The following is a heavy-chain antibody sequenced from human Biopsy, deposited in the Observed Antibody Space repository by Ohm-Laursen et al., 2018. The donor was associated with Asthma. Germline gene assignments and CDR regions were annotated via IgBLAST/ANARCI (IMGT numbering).Heavy chain of an antibody. J-gene: IGHJ3*01. CDR2: ANTGNGDT. CDR3: ARTYYDFLTGQVKDVFGV. D-gene: IGHD3-9*01. CDR1: GYNFISFA. V-gene: IGHV1-3*04. Sequence: ASVKVSCKASGYNFISFAIHWVRQAPGQRLEWMGWANTGNGDTKYSQKFQGRDTITRDTSASTAYRELRSLRSEDTATYYCARTYYDFLTGQVKDVFGVWGQGTMVTVSS.